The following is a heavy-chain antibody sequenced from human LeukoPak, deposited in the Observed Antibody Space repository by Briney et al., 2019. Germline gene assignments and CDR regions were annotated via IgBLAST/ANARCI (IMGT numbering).Heavy chain of an antibody. Sequence: GGSLRLSCAVPGFTFSSREMHSVPQAPGKGLEWVSYISSGGSTIFYADSVKGRFTISRDNAKNSLYLQMNSLRAEDTAVYYCARESLEGNWFYPGIQGTLVTVSS. CDR3: ARESLEGNWFYP. CDR1: GFTFSSRE. V-gene: IGHV3-48*03. J-gene: IGHJ5*02. D-gene: IGHD3-16*02. CDR2: ISSGGSTI.